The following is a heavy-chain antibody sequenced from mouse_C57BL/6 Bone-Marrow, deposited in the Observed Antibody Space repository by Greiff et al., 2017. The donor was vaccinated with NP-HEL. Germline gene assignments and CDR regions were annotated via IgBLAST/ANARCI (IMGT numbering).Heavy chain of an antibody. CDR3: ARPSYYPYYFDY. V-gene: IGHV5-6*01. Sequence: EVKLMESGGDLVKPGGSLKLSCAASGFTFSSYGMSWVRQTPDKRLEWVATISSGGSYTYYPDSVKGRFTISRDNAKNTLYLQMSSLKSEDTAMYYCARPSYYPYYFDYWGQGTTLTVSS. CDR1: GFTFSSYG. J-gene: IGHJ2*01. CDR2: ISSGGSYT. D-gene: IGHD2-12*01.